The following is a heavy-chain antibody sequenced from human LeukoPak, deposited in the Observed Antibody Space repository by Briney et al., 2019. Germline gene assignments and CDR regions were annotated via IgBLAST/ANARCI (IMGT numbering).Heavy chain of an antibody. CDR1: GFTFSNYG. CDR3: ARAAYSSNWYSMFYFDY. CDR2: ISGSGGST. D-gene: IGHD6-13*01. Sequence: PGGSLRLSCAASGFTFSNYGMNWVRQAPRKGLEWVSAISGSGGSTYYADSVKGRFTISRDNSKNTLYLQMNSLRAEDTAIYYCARAAYSSNWYSMFYFDYWGQGTLVTVSS. J-gene: IGHJ4*02. V-gene: IGHV3-23*01.